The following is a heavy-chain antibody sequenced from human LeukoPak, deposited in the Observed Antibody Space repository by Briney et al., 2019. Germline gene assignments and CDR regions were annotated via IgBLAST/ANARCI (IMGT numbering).Heavy chain of an antibody. V-gene: IGHV3-74*01. CDR1: GFTFSSYW. J-gene: IGHJ3*02. CDR3: ARGPGDNTRRRDAFDI. CDR2: INSDGSST. Sequence: GGSLRLSCAASGFTFSSYWMHWLRQAPGEGLVWVSRINSDGSSTSYADSVKGRFTISRDNAKNTLYMQMNSLRAEDTAVYYCARGPGDNTRRRDAFDIWGQGAMVTVSS. D-gene: IGHD2/OR15-2a*01.